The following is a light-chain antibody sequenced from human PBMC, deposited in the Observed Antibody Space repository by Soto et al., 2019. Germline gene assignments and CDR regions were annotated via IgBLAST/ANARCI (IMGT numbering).Light chain of an antibody. J-gene: IGKJ4*01. V-gene: IGKV3-20*01. Sequence: IVMTQSPDTLSVSPGERATLSCRASQSITEKVVWYQQKSGQAPRLLIYGASSRATGIPDRFSGSGSGTDFTLTISRLEPEDFAVYYCQQYGSPPLTFGGGTKV. CDR1: QSITEK. CDR3: QQYGSPPLT. CDR2: GAS.